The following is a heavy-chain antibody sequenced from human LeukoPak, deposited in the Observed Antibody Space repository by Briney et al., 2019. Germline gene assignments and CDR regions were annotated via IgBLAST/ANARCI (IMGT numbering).Heavy chain of an antibody. CDR3: ARGGGYIAVVPAASNWFDP. V-gene: IGHV4-4*02. CDR1: GGSISSSNW. CDR2: IYHSGST. J-gene: IGHJ5*02. Sequence: SETLSLTCAVSGGSISSSNWWSWVRQPPGKGLEWIGEIYHSGSTNYNPSLKSRVTILEDKSKNQFSLKMSSVTAADTAVYYCARGGGYIAVVPAASNWFDPWGQGTLVTVSS. D-gene: IGHD2-2*01.